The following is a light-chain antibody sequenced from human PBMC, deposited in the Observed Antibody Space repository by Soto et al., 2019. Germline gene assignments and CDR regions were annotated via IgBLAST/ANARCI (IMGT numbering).Light chain of an antibody. J-gene: IGKJ1*01. CDR2: KAS. V-gene: IGKV1-5*03. CDR3: QQYNNWPQT. CDR1: QSISSW. Sequence: DIQMTQSPSTLPASVGDRVTITCRASQSISSWLAWYQQKPGRAPKLLIYKASSLESGVPSRFSGSGSGTEFTLTISSLQSEDFAVYYCQQYNNWPQTFGQGTKVDIK.